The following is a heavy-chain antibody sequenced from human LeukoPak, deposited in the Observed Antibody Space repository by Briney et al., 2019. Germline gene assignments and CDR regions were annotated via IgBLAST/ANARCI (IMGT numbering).Heavy chain of an antibody. CDR1: GGSISSSNYH. Sequence: PSETLSLTCTVSGGSISSSNYHWGWIRQPPGKGPKWIGSVYYSGSTYYNPSLKSRVIVSVDTSKNQFSLKLSSVTAADTAVYYCARHLWSSSWCYFDYWGQGTLVTVSS. J-gene: IGHJ4*02. CDR2: VYYSGST. V-gene: IGHV4-39*01. D-gene: IGHD6-13*01. CDR3: ARHLWSSSWCYFDY.